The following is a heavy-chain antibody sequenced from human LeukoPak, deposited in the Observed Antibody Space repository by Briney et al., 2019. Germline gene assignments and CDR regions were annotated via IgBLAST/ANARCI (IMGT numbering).Heavy chain of an antibody. CDR1: GFTFSSYS. J-gene: IGHJ4*02. CDR2: ISSNGGST. D-gene: IGHD5-18*01. CDR3: VKGRRASIYSYGELFDY. Sequence: QPGGSLRLSCAASGFTFSSYSMNWVRQAPGKGLEYVSAISSNGGSTYYADSVKGRFTISRDNSKNTLYLQMSSLRAEDTAVYYCVKGRRASIYSYGELFDYWGQGTLVTVSS. V-gene: IGHV3-64D*06.